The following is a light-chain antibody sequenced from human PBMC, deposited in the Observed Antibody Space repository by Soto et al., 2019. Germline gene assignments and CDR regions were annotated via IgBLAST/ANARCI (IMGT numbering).Light chain of an antibody. V-gene: IGKV2-28*01. J-gene: IGKJ1*01. Sequence: DMVMTQSPLSLPVTPGEPASISCRSSQSLLHSDGNNYLMWYVQKPGRSPQLLISSGSHRASGVPDRFSGGGSGTDFTLKITSVEAEDAGVYYCMQGRQIPWTFGQGTKVDIK. CDR1: QSLLHSDGNNY. CDR2: SGS. CDR3: MQGRQIPWT.